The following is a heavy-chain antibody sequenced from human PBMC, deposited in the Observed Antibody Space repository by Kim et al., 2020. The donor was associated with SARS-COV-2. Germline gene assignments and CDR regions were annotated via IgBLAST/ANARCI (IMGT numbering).Heavy chain of an antibody. D-gene: IGHD3-10*01. CDR2: T. Sequence: THYGGSVKRRFTITRDNSKNPLYLQMNSLRAEDTAVYYCAKERHYGSGIDYWGQGTLVTVSS. CDR3: AKERHYGSGIDY. J-gene: IGHJ4*02. V-gene: IGHV3-NL1*01.